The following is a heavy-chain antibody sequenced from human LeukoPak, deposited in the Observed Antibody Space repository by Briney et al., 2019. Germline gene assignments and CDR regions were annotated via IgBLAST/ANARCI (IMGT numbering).Heavy chain of an antibody. Sequence: GGSLRLSCVASGFTFKNYVMNWVRQAPGKGLERLATIYRSGVSISYADSVKGRFTISRDNSNNTLYLHMNSAGYEDTAMYYCAKDRRWELPADAYWGQGILVTVSS. CDR2: IYRSGVSI. CDR1: GFTFKNYV. CDR3: AKDRRWELPADAY. V-gene: IGHV3-23*01. D-gene: IGHD1-26*01. J-gene: IGHJ4*02.